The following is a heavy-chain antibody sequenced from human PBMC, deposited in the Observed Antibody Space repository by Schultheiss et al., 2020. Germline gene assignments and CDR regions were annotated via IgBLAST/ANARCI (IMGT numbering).Heavy chain of an antibody. CDR2: ISSSSSTI. J-gene: IGHJ4*02. CDR1: GFTFSSYA. D-gene: IGHD3-9*01. CDR3: ARVNTLVTDY. Sequence: GGSLRLSCAASGFTFSSYAMHWVRQAPGKGLEWVSYISSSSSTIYYADSVKGRFTISRDNAKNSLYLQMNSLRAEDTAVYYCARVNTLVTDYWGQGTLVTVSS. V-gene: IGHV3-48*01.